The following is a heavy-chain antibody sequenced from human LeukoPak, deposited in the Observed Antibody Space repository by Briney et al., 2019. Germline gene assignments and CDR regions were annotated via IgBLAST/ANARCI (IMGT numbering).Heavy chain of an antibody. D-gene: IGHD4-23*01. Sequence: SVEVSCKASGGTFSSYAISWVRQAPGQGLEWMGGIIPIFGTANYAQKFQGRVTITTDESTSTAYMELSSLRSEDTAVYYCATLYSYHLTGYGGNSDYWGQGTLVTVSS. CDR1: GGTFSSYA. V-gene: IGHV1-69*05. J-gene: IGHJ4*02. CDR3: ATLYSYHLTGYGGNSDY. CDR2: IIPIFGTA.